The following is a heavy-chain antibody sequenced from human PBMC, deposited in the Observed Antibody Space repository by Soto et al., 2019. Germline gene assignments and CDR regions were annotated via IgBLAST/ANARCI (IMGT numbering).Heavy chain of an antibody. CDR2: IRFDGSNE. Sequence: QEQLVESGGGVVQPGTSLRLSCAVPGGIFHGYGMHWVRQAPGKGLEWVAIIRFDGSNEEYADSVKGRFTISRDNSKNSLYLQMNTLGAEDTAVYYCARDGIGGTVFRGYLDYWGRGTVFTVSS. V-gene: IGHV3-33*01. J-gene: IGHJ4*02. D-gene: IGHD1-7*01. CDR1: GGIFHGYG. CDR3: ARDGIGGTVFRGYLDY.